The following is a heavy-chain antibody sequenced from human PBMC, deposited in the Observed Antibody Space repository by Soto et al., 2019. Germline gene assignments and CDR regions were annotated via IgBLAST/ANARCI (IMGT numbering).Heavy chain of an antibody. D-gene: IGHD2-2*01. CDR3: ARYIVVVPAATHLGWFDP. J-gene: IGHJ5*02. CDR1: GYTFTSYA. Sequence: AASVKVSCKASGYTFTSYAMHWVRQAPGQKLEWMGWINAGNGNTKYSQKFQGRVTITRDTSASTAYMELSSLRSEDTAVYYCARYIVVVPAATHLGWFDPWGQGTLVTVSS. CDR2: INAGNGNT. V-gene: IGHV1-3*01.